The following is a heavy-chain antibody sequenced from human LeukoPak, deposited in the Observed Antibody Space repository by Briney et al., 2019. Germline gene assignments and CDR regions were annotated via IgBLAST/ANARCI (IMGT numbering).Heavy chain of an antibody. CDR2: IAYDGSRA. J-gene: IGHJ4*02. CDR3: TRYNNDHFDY. V-gene: IGHV3-33*01. Sequence: GGSLRLSCAGSGFTFCGYGMHWFRQTPGKGLEWVAVIAYDGSRAFYADSVKGRFTISRDNSKNTMSVQMDDLRAEDTAVYYCTRYNNDHFDYWGQGTLVTVSS. CDR1: GFTFCGYG. D-gene: IGHD1-14*01.